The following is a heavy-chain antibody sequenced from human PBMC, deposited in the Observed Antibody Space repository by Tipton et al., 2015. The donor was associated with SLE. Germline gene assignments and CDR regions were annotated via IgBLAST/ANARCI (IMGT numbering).Heavy chain of an antibody. Sequence: LSLTCAVYGGSISTSDYYWGWIRQPPGKGLEWIGSIYFSGRTYYNPSLKSRVTVSVDTSKNQFSLKLSSVTAADTAVYYCARRWLVLYYYYGMDVWGQGTTVTVSS. CDR3: ARRWLVLYYYYGMDV. J-gene: IGHJ6*02. CDR2: IYFSGRT. D-gene: IGHD6-19*01. CDR1: GGSISTSDYY. V-gene: IGHV4-39*01.